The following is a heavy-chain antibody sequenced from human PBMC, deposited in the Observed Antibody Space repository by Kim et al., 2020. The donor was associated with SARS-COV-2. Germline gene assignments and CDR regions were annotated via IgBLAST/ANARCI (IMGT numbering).Heavy chain of an antibody. Sequence: VQGRFTIYRDNAKNTLYLQMTSLTPEDTAVYYCARAGDYDISGYYGVFHHWGQGALVTISS. J-gene: IGHJ1*01. D-gene: IGHD3-22*01. CDR3: ARAGDYDISGYYGVFHH. V-gene: IGHV3-74*01.